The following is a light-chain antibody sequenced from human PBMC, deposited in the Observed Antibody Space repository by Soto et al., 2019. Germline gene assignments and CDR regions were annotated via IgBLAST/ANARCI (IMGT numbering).Light chain of an antibody. CDR2: ANN. V-gene: IGLV1-44*01. CDR1: TSDIGSNT. Sequence: QSVLTQPPSASGTPGQKITISCSGSTSDIGSNTVNWYQQVPGTAPKLLIYANNQRPSGVPDRFSGSKSGTSASLAISGLQSEDEADYYCQSCDSSLSAPVVFGGGTKVTVL. CDR3: QSCDSSLSAPVV. J-gene: IGLJ2*01.